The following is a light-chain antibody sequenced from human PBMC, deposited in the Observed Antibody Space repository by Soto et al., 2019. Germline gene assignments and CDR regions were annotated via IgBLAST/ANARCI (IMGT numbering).Light chain of an antibody. Sequence: QSVLTQPASVSGSPGQSITISCTGTSSDVGGYNYVSWYQQYPGKAPKLMIYEVSNRPSGVSNRFSGSKSGNTASLTISGLQAEDEADYYCTSHTTSNTWVFGGGTKVTVL. J-gene: IGLJ3*02. CDR1: SSDVGGYNY. CDR2: EVS. CDR3: TSHTTSNTWV. V-gene: IGLV2-14*01.